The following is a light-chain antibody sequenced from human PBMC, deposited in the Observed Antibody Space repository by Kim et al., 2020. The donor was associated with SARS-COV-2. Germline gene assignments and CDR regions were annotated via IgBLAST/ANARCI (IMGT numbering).Light chain of an antibody. CDR2: GTA. CDR1: QTVTSN. J-gene: IGKJ4*01. CDR3: QQYQDWPLT. V-gene: IGKV3-15*01. Sequence: EIVMTQSPATLSVSPGEGAALSCRASQTVTSNLAWYQQKFGQPPRLVIYGTATRATGIPDRFSGSGFGTEFTLTISSLQPEDLALYYCQQYQDWPLTFGGGTKVEI.